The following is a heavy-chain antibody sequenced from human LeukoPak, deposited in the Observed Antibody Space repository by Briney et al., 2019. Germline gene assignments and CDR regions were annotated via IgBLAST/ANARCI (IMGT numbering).Heavy chain of an antibody. CDR1: GGTLGTYG. J-gene: IGHJ6*02. CDR2: IVPLVNIA. D-gene: IGHD3-10*01. V-gene: IGHV1-69*04. CDR3: ARAMGGSGSYYNEFYYGMDV. Sequence: ASVKVSCKASGGTLGTYGISWVRQAPGQGLEWMGRIVPLVNIANYAQKFQGRVTVIADRSTNTVHMELSSLRSEDTAVYYCARAMGGSGSYYNEFYYGMDVWGQGTTVTVSS.